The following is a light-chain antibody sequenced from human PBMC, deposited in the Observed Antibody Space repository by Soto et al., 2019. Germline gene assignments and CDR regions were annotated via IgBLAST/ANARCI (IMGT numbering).Light chain of an antibody. CDR1: QSGSSW. Sequence: DIQMTQSPSTLSASVGDRVTISCRASQSGSSWLAWYQQKPGKAPKLLIFDASSLESGVPSRFSGSGSGTEFTLTISSLQPDDFATYYCQQYNSYSHITFGQGTRLEIK. CDR3: QQYNSYSHIT. V-gene: IGKV1-5*01. J-gene: IGKJ5*01. CDR2: DAS.